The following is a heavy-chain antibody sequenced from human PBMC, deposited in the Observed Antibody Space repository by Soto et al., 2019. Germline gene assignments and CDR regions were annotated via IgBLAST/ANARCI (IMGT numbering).Heavy chain of an antibody. Sequence: QVQLVQSGAEVKKPGASVKVSCKASGYTFTSYYMHWVRQAPGQGLEWMGWINPNSGGTKYAKKFQGWVTMTRDTSISTAYMELRRLRSGDTAVYFCARDIGSGPQYYFDYWGQGTLVTVSS. D-gene: IGHD6-19*01. CDR3: ARDIGSGPQYYFDY. V-gene: IGHV1-2*04. CDR1: GYTFTSYY. CDR2: INPNSGGT. J-gene: IGHJ4*02.